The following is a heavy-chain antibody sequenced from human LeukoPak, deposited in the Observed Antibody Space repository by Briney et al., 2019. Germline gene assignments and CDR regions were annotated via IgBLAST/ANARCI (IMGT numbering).Heavy chain of an antibody. CDR3: ARSHDHLWGNYPDY. D-gene: IGHD3-16*02. CDR2: IHHDGRI. V-gene: IGHV4/OR15-8*01. Sequence: SETLSLTCDVSGVSIDSTNWWNWVRQPPGKGLEWIGEIHHDGRINYNPSLKSRVTLSVDKSKNQFSLRLNSVTAADTAMYYCARSHDHLWGNYPDYWGQGTLVTVSS. J-gene: IGHJ4*02. CDR1: GVSIDSTNW.